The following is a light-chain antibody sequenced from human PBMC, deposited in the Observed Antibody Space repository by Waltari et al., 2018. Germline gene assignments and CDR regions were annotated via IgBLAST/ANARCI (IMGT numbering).Light chain of an antibody. CDR2: AAS. Sequence: EIALTQFPATLSLSPGERATLSCRASQSVDSYLLWYQQRRGQTPRVVMYAASRRATGTPARFSGSGSGTVFTLTISSLEPDDFAVDYCHQRSNWPITFGQGTRLEI. CDR3: HQRSNWPIT. J-gene: IGKJ5*01. V-gene: IGKV3-11*01. CDR1: QSVDSY.